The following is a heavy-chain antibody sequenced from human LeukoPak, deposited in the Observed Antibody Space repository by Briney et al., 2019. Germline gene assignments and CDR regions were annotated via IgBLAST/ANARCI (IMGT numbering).Heavy chain of an antibody. Sequence: ASVKVSCKASGYTFTGYYMHWVRQAPGQGLEWMGWINPNSGGTNYAQKFQGRVTMTRDTSISTAYMELSRLRSDDTAVYYCASSKSWIQLWGFDYWGQGTLVTVSS. CDR1: GYTFTGYY. D-gene: IGHD5-18*01. CDR3: ASSKSWIQLWGFDY. V-gene: IGHV1-2*02. J-gene: IGHJ4*02. CDR2: INPNSGGT.